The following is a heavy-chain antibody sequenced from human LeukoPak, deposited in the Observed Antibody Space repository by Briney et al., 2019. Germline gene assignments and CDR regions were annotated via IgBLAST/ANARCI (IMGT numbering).Heavy chain of an antibody. CDR1: GFTFSSYA. CDR2: ISGSGGST. D-gene: IGHD3-16*02. Sequence: GGSLRLSCAASGFTFSSYAMSWVRRAPGKGLEWVSAISGSGGSTYYADSVKGRFTISRDNSKNTLYLQMNSLRAEDTAVYYCAKVQSGYYDYVWGSYRYSWFDPWGQGTLVTVSS. V-gene: IGHV3-23*01. CDR3: AKVQSGYYDYVWGSYRYSWFDP. J-gene: IGHJ5*02.